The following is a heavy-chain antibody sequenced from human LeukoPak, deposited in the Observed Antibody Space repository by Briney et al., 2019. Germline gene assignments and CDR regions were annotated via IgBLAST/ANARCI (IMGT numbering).Heavy chain of an antibody. CDR2: IYYSGST. CDR3: ARSLLTHYYYYYYMDV. D-gene: IGHD2-15*01. Sequence: PSETLSLTCTVSGGSISSYYWSWVRQPPGKGLEWIGYIYYSGSTNYNPSLKSRVTISVDTSKNQFSLKLSSGTAADTAVYYCARSLLTHYYYYYYMDVWGKGTTVTVSS. V-gene: IGHV4-59*01. J-gene: IGHJ6*03. CDR1: GGSISSYY.